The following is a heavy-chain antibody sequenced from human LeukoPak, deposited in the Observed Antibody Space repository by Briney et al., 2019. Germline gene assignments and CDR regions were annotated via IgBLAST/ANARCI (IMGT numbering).Heavy chain of an antibody. D-gene: IGHD1-1*01. V-gene: IGHV1-18*01. CDR2: ISAYNGNT. CDR3: ASCLVQLERRGYYYYGMDV. Sequence: GASVKVSCKASGYTFTSYGISWVRQAPGQGLEWMGWISAYNGNTNYAQKLQGRVTMTTDTSTSTAYMELRSLRSDDTAVYYCASCLVQLERRGYYYYGMDVWGKGTTVTVSS. CDR1: GYTFTSYG. J-gene: IGHJ6*04.